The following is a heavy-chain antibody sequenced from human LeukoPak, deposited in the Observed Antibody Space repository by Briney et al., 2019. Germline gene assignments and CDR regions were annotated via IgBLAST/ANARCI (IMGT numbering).Heavy chain of an antibody. D-gene: IGHD6-6*01. Sequence: PSETLSLTCTASGGSISSGGYYWSWIRQHPGKGLEWIGYIYYSGSTYYNPSLKSRVTISVDTSKNQFSLKLSSVTAADTAVYYCARDVSSSVWFDPWGQGTLVTVSS. J-gene: IGHJ5*02. CDR1: GGSISSGGYY. CDR2: IYYSGST. CDR3: ARDVSSSVWFDP. V-gene: IGHV4-31*03.